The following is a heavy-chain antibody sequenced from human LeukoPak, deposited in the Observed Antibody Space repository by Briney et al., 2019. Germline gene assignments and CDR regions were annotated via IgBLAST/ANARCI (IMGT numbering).Heavy chain of an antibody. V-gene: IGHV1-3*01. D-gene: IGHD3-22*01. CDR1: GYTFTSYA. Sequence: ASVKVSCKASGYTFTSYAMHWVRQAPGQRLEWMGWINAGNGNTKYSQEFQGRVTITRDTSASTAYMELSRLRSDDTAVYYCASRRGSYYYDSSGYSEYAFDIWGQGTMVTVSS. CDR3: ASRRGSYYYDSSGYSEYAFDI. CDR2: INAGNGNT. J-gene: IGHJ3*02.